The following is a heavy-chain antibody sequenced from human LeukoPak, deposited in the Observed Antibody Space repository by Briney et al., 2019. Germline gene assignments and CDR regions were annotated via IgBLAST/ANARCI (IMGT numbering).Heavy chain of an antibody. Sequence: ASVKVSYKASGYTFTGYYMHWVRQAPGQGLEWMGWINPNSGGTNYAQKFQGRVTMTRDTSISTAYMELSRLRSDDTAVYYCAREAGYMVRGVINYWGQGTLVTVSS. CDR3: AREAGYMVRGVINY. V-gene: IGHV1-2*02. CDR2: INPNSGGT. D-gene: IGHD3-10*01. CDR1: GYTFTGYY. J-gene: IGHJ4*02.